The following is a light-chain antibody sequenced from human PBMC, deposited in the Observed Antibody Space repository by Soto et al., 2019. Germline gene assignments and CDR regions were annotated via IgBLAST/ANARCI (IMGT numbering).Light chain of an antibody. CDR3: QQYNNYFT. J-gene: IGKJ1*01. Sequence: DIHMTHSPSTLSASLGDRVTITFRASQSVQTWLAWFQQKPGKAPKLLIYKATTLETGVPSRFSGSGSETEFTLTISDLQPDDLGTYYCQQYNNYFTFGQGTKVDIK. V-gene: IGKV1-5*03. CDR2: KAT. CDR1: QSVQTW.